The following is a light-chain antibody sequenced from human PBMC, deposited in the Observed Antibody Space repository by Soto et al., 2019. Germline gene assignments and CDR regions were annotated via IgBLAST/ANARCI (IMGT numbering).Light chain of an antibody. CDR2: GAS. J-gene: IGKJ1*01. CDR1: QSVSNNY. V-gene: IGKV3-20*01. CDR3: QQYGSSGT. Sequence: EIVLAQSPGPLSLSPGERATLSCRASQSVSNNYLAWYQQKPGQAPRLLIYGASNRATGIPDRFSGSGSVTDFTLTISRLEPEDFAVYYCQQYGSSGTFGQGTKVEIK.